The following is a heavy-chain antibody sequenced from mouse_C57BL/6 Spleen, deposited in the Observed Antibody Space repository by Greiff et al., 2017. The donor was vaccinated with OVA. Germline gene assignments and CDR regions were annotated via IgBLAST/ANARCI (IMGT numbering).Heavy chain of an antibody. D-gene: IGHD1-1*01. CDR3: ARPYYGSSWYFDV. CDR1: GYAFSSSW. CDR2: IYPGDGDT. J-gene: IGHJ1*03. Sequence: QVQLQQSGPELVKPGASVKISCKASGYAFSSSWMNWVKQRPGKGLEWIGRIYPGDGDTNYNGKFKGKATLTADKSSSTAYMQLSSPTSEDSAVYFCARPYYGSSWYFDVWGTGTTVTVSS. V-gene: IGHV1-82*01.